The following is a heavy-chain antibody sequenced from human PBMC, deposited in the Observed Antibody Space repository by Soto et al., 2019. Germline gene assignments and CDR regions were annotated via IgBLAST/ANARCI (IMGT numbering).Heavy chain of an antibody. CDR1: GYSFSSHA. J-gene: IGHJ4*02. CDR2: IIPVFGTP. CDR3: ARGGALSTSWYWGDGLDS. V-gene: IGHV1-69*06. Sequence: SVKVSCKASGYSFSSHAITWVRQAPGQVLEWMGGIIPVFGTPSYAQKFQGRVTISADKSTNTSYLELRSLRSEDTAVYYCARGGALSTSWYWGDGLDSWGQGTQVTVSS. D-gene: IGHD6-13*01.